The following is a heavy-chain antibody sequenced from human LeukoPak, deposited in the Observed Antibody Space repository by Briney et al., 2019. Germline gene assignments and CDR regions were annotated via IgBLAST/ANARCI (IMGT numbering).Heavy chain of an antibody. Sequence: PSETLSLTCKVSNYSVRSDLHWSWIRQSPGGGLEWIASVYQSGHAYYSPSLKSRVLISFDTSKKELSLKINSVTATDTALYYCASLRFGDSYFDLWGQGTQVTVSS. D-gene: IGHD3-10*01. CDR3: ASLRFGDSYFDL. J-gene: IGHJ4*02. V-gene: IGHV4-38-2*02. CDR2: VYQSGHA. CDR1: NYSVRSDLH.